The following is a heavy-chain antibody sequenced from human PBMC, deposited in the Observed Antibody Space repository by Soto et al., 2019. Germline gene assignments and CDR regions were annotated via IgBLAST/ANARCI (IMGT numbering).Heavy chain of an antibody. CDR1: GYRFTTDW. Sequence: PGASLKISCKSSGYRFTTDWIGWVRQMPGKGLEWMGIIYPGDSDTRYSPSFQGQVTVSADKSISTAYLQWSSLKASDTAVYYWAREGHIYGSNYFRGIEFGGKGTTVTVSS. D-gene: IGHD5-18*01. CDR2: IYPGDSDT. J-gene: IGHJ6*04. CDR3: AREGHIYGSNYFRGIEF. V-gene: IGHV5-51*01.